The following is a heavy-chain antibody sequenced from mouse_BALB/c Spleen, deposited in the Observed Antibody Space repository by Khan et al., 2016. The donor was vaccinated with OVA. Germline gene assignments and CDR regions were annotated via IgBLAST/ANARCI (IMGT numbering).Heavy chain of an antibody. J-gene: IGHJ4*01. CDR2: ISKGGGSI. V-gene: IGHV5-12-2*01. CDR1: GFTFSSYT. CDR3: AAPGYEGYRYAMEY. D-gene: IGHD2-14*01. Sequence: EVELVESGGGLVQPGGSLKLSCAASGFTFSSYTMSWVRQTPEKRLEWVAFISKGGGSIQYPATVKGRFTITRDNAMNTLYLQMSSLNSEDTATYYWAAPGYEGYRYAMEYWGQGTAVTVSS.